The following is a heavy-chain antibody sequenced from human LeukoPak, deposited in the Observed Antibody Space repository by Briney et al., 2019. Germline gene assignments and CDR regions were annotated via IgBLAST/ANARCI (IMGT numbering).Heavy chain of an antibody. Sequence: ASVKVSCKAPGYTFTSYDINWVRQATGQGLEWMGWMNPNSGNTGYAQKFQGRVTMTRNTSISTAYMELSSLRSEDTAVYYCARGPVGYYDSSGYLGYWGQGTLVTVSS. CDR3: ARGPVGYYDSSGYLGY. V-gene: IGHV1-8*01. J-gene: IGHJ4*02. CDR1: GYTFTSYD. CDR2: MNPNSGNT. D-gene: IGHD3-22*01.